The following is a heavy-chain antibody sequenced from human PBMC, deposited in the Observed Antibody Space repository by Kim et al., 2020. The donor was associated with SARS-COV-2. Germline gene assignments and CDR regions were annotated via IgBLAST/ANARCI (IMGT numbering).Heavy chain of an antibody. D-gene: IGHD5-12*01. Sequence: KGRFTISRDNSKNTLYLQMNSLRAEDTAVYYCARGRLRLPLRGWTYGMDVWGQGTTVTVSS. J-gene: IGHJ6*02. V-gene: IGHV3-30*07. CDR3: ARGRLRLPLRGWTYGMDV.